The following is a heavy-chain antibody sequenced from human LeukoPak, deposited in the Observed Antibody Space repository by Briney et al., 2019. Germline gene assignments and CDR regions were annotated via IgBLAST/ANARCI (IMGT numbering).Heavy chain of an antibody. Sequence: ASVKVSCKASGYTFTGYYMHWVRQAPGQGLEWMGWISAYNGNTNYAQKLQGRVTMTTDTSTSTAYMELRSLRSDDTAVYYCARVRGIAVPSDIWGQGTMVTVSS. J-gene: IGHJ3*02. CDR3: ARVRGIAVPSDI. D-gene: IGHD6-19*01. V-gene: IGHV1-18*04. CDR2: ISAYNGNT. CDR1: GYTFTGYY.